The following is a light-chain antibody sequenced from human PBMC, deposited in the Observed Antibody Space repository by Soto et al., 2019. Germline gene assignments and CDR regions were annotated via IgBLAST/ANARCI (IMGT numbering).Light chain of an antibody. CDR2: AAS. J-gene: IGKJ4*01. CDR1: QDISTW. CDR3: QQTKSFPLT. V-gene: IGKV1-12*01. Sequence: DIQMTQSPSSVSASVGDRVTITCRESQDISTWLTWYQQKPGKAPNLLMYAASNLQSGVPSRFSDSGSGTDFSLTISSLQPEDSATYYCQQTKSFPLTFGGGTKVEIK.